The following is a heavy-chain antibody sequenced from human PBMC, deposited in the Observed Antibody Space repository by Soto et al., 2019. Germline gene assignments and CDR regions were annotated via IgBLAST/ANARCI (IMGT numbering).Heavy chain of an antibody. CDR1: GYTFTSYG. CDR2: ISAYNGNT. V-gene: IGHV1-18*01. Sequence: ASVKVSCKASGYTFTSYGIHWVRQAPGQGLEWMGWISAYNGNTNYAQKLQGRVTMTTDTSTTTAYMELRSLSSDDTAVYYCAGERDDRSRSRDEYLQHWGQGNLVTVSS. CDR3: AGERDDRSRSRDEYLQH. J-gene: IGHJ1*01.